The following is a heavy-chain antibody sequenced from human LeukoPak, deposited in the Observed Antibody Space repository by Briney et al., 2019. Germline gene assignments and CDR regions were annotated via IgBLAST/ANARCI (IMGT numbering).Heavy chain of an antibody. CDR3: ARLSASTGTF. CDR1: GSSFSGYY. Sequence: SETLSLTCTVSGSSFSGYYWSWSRLPAGRGLEWIGRIYTNGGTMFNLSLKSRATMSFDTSKNLFSLQLNSMTAADTAEYYCARLSASTGTFWGQGILVTVSS. V-gene: IGHV4-4*07. J-gene: IGHJ4*02. CDR2: IYTNGGT. D-gene: IGHD6-13*01.